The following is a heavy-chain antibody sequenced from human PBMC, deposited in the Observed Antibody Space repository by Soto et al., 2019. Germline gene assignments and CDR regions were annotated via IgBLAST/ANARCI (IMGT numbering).Heavy chain of an antibody. V-gene: IGHV3-30*03. CDR1: GFSFSSYG. Sequence: GGSLRLSCAASGFSFSSYGMHWVRQAPGKGLEWVAVISPDGSNKDYADSVKGRFTISRDNAKNSLYLQMNSLRAEDTAVYYCARAPGSGWYFTHFDYWGQGTLVTVSS. CDR3: ARAPGSGWYFTHFDY. J-gene: IGHJ4*02. CDR2: ISPDGSNK. D-gene: IGHD6-19*01.